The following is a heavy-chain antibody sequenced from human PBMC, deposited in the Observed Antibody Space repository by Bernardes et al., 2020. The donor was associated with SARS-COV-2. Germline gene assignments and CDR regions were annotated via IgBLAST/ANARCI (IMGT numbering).Heavy chain of an antibody. V-gene: IGHV4-39*01. CDR3: ARATVDYGDYRYFDY. Sequence: SETLSLTCTVSGGSISSISYYWGWLLQPPGKGLEWIGSIYYSGSTYYNPSLKSRVTISVDTSKNQFSLKLSSVTAADTAVYYCARATVDYGDYRYFDYWGQGTLVTVSS. CDR1: GGSISSISYY. CDR2: IYYSGST. J-gene: IGHJ4*02. D-gene: IGHD4-17*01.